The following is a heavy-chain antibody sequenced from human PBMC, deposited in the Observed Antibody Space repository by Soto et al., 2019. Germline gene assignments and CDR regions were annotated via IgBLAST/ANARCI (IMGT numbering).Heavy chain of an antibody. Sequence: GASVKVSCKASGGTFSSYASSWVRQAPGQGLEWMGGIIPIFGTAKYAQKFQGRVTITADKSTSTAYMELSSLRSEDTAVYYCARDRQWLPDAFDIWGQGTMVTVSS. CDR2: IIPIFGTA. CDR3: ARDRQWLPDAFDI. CDR1: GGTFSSYA. D-gene: IGHD5-12*01. J-gene: IGHJ3*02. V-gene: IGHV1-69*06.